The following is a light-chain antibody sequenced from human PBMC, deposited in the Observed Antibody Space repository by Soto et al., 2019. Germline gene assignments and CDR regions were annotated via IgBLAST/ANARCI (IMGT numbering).Light chain of an antibody. CDR1: SSDVGGYNY. CDR2: EVS. CDR3: SSYTSTSIRV. V-gene: IGLV2-14*01. J-gene: IGLJ1*01. Sequence: SVLTQPAFVSGSPGQSITISCTGTSSDVGGYNYVSWYQHPPGKAPKLMISEVSNRPSGVSNRFSGSKSGNTASLTISGLQAEDEADYYCSSYTSTSIRVFGTGTKVTVL.